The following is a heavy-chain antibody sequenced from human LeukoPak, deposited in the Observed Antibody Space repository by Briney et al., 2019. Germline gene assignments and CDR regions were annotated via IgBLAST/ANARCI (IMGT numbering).Heavy chain of an antibody. J-gene: IGHJ6*03. Sequence: GGSLRLSCVVSGFTFSTYEMNWVRQAPGKGLEWVSDISSSGRTKNYADSVKGRFTISRDNAKNSRYLQMNSLRAEDTAVYYCAKNYGDYPSYYYYYYMDVWGKGTTVTVSS. CDR3: AKNYGDYPSYYYYYYMDV. D-gene: IGHD4-17*01. CDR2: ISSSGRTK. V-gene: IGHV3-48*03. CDR1: GFTFSTYE.